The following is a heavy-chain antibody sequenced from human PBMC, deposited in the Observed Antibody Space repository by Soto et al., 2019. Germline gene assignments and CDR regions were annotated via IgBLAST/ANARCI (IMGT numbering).Heavy chain of an antibody. J-gene: IGHJ6*02. D-gene: IGHD2-15*01. CDR1: GYTFTSYD. Sequence: ASVKVSCKASGYTFTSYDINWVRQATGQGPEWMGWMNPNSGNTGYAQKFQGRVTMTRNTSISTAYMELSSLRSEDTAVYYCAREWSAPKAYYYYGMDVWGQGTTVTVSS. CDR2: MNPNSGNT. CDR3: AREWSAPKAYYYYGMDV. V-gene: IGHV1-8*01.